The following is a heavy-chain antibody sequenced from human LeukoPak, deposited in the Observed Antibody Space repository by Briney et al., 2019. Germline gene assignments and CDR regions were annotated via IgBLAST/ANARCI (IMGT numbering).Heavy chain of an antibody. CDR2: INTNTGNP. CDR3: ARNNADGEGRFSY. CDR1: GYSFTNYT. J-gene: IGHJ4*02. Sequence: ASVKVSCKASGYSFTNYTMNWVRQAPGQGLEWMGWINTNTGNPTYAQGFTGRFVFSLDTSVSTAYLQISSLKAEDTAVYYCARNNADGEGRFSYWGQGTLVTVSS. V-gene: IGHV7-4-1*02. D-gene: IGHD3-10*01.